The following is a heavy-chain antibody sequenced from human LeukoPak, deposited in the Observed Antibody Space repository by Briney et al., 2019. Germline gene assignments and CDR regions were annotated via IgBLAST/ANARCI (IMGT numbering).Heavy chain of an antibody. CDR2: FDPEDGET. V-gene: IGHV1-24*01. J-gene: IGHJ3*02. Sequence: ASVKVSCTVSGYTLTELSMHWVRQAPGKGLEWMGGFDPEDGETIYAQKFQGRVTMTEDTSTDTAYMELSSLRSEDTAVYYCARRGKGGTMIVVVSAFDIWGQGTMVTVSS. CDR1: GYTLTELS. D-gene: IGHD3-22*01. CDR3: ARRGKGGTMIVVVSAFDI.